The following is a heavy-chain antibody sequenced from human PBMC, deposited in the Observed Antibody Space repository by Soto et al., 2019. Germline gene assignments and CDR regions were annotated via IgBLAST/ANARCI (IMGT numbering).Heavy chain of an antibody. CDR1: GGSISSSSYN. Sequence: SETLSLTCSVSGGSISSSSYNWDWIRQPPGKGLEWIGTIYYNGDTDYNPSLKSRATISVDASDYQFSLKLSSVTAADTSMYYCARFSGNAFDIWGQGTMVTVSS. V-gene: IGHV4-39*01. CDR3: ARFSGNAFDI. J-gene: IGHJ3*02. CDR2: IYYNGDT.